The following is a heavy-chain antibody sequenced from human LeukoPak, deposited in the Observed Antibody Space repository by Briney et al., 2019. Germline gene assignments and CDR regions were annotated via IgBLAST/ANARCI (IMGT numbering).Heavy chain of an antibody. CDR3: ARAPGSGSYYDYYFDY. D-gene: IGHD3-10*01. CDR2: IYHSGST. J-gene: IGHJ4*02. Sequence: SQTLPLTCAVSGGSISSGGYSWSWIRQPPGKGLEWIGYIYHSGSTYYNPSLKSRVTISVDRSKNQFSLKLSSVTAADTAVYYCARAPGSGSYYDYYFDYWGQGTLVTVSS. CDR1: GGSISSGGYS. V-gene: IGHV4-30-2*01.